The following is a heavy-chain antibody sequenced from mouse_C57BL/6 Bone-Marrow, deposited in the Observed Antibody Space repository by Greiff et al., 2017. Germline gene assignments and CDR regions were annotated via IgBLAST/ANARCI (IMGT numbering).Heavy chain of an antibody. V-gene: IGHV1-42*01. Sequence: VQLQQSGPELVKPGASVKISCKASGYSFTGYYMNWVKQSPEKSLEWIGEINPSTGGTTYNQKFKAKATLTVDKYSRTAYMQLKSLTSEDSAIYYCSRRGYSNYGFDCWGQGTTLTVSS. CDR1: GYSFTGYY. D-gene: IGHD2-5*01. CDR2: INPSTGGT. J-gene: IGHJ2*01. CDR3: SRRGYSNYGFDC.